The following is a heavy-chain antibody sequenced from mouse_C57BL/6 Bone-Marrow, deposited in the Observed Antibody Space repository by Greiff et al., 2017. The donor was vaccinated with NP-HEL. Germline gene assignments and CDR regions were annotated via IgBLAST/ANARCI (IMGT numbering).Heavy chain of an antibody. J-gene: IGHJ2*01. CDR1: GYAFSSSW. CDR2: IYPGDGDT. D-gene: IGHD1-1*01. CDR3: ARDYGSSLDY. V-gene: IGHV1-82*01. Sequence: VKVVESGPELVKPGASVKISCKASGYAFSSSWMNWVKQRPGKGLEWIGRIYPGDGDTNYNGKFKGKATLTADKSSSTAYMQLSSLTSEDSAVYFCARDYGSSLDYWGQGTTLTVSS.